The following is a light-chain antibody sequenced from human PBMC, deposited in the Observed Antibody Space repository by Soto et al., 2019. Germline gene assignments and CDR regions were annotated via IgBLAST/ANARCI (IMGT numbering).Light chain of an antibody. J-gene: IGKJ4*01. Sequence: EIVLTQSPGTLSLSPGERATLSCRASQTINNYVAWYQQEPGQAPRVLIYDSSIRATGVPDRFSGSGSGTDFTLTISRLEPEDFAVYYCQQYVDSPETFGGGTKV. V-gene: IGKV3-20*01. CDR2: DSS. CDR1: QTINNY. CDR3: QQYVDSPET.